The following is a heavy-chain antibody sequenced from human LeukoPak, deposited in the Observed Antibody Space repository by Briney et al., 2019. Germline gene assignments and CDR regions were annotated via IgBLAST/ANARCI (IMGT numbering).Heavy chain of an antibody. J-gene: IGHJ4*02. CDR3: ARDEPLYSSSWYYL. CDR2: IIPIFGTA. D-gene: IGHD6-13*01. CDR1: GGTFSSYA. V-gene: IGHV1-69*05. Sequence: GASVKVSCKASGGTFSSYAISWVRQAPGQGLEWMGGIIPIFGTANYAQKFQGRVTITTDESTSTAYMELSSLRSEDTAVYYCARDEPLYSSSWYYLWGQGTLVTVSS.